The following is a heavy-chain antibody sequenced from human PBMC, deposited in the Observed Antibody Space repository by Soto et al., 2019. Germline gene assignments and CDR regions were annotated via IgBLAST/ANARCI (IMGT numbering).Heavy chain of an antibody. J-gene: IGHJ5*02. CDR2: IIPIFGTA. CDR1: GGTFSSYA. V-gene: IGHV1-69*13. D-gene: IGHD3-22*01. CDR3: ARDGLNYDSSGYPWFDP. Sequence: SVKVSCKASGGTFSSYAISWVRQAPGQGLEWMGGIIPIFGTANYAQKFQGRVTITADESTSTAYMELSSLRSEDTAVYYCARDGLNYDSSGYPWFDPWGQGTLVTVS.